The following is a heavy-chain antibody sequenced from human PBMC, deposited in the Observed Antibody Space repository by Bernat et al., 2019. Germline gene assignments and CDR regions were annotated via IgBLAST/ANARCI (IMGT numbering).Heavy chain of an antibody. CDR1: GFTFTDYY. D-gene: IGHD2-15*01. V-gene: IGHV3-11*05. J-gene: IGHJ4*02. CDR3: ATYCRGGNCYFDY. CDR2: ISTSSYYT. Sequence: QVQLVESGGGLVKPGGSLRLSCAASGFTFTDYYMSWVRQAPGEGLEWVSYISTSSYYTNYADSVKGRFTISRDNAKNSIYLQMDSLRPEDTAVYYCATYCRGGNCYFDYWGQGTLVTVSS.